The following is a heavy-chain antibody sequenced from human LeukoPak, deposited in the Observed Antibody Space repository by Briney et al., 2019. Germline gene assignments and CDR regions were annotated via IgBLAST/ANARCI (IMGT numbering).Heavy chain of an antibody. J-gene: IGHJ3*02. CDR1: GFSFGDFS. Sequence: GGSLRLSWRASGFSFGDFSMSWFRQAPGKCLEFVGYIRTKTYGATTEYAGSVGGRFIISRDDSRNIASLQMNSLETEDTALYFCARAIRQSGDAFDIWGQGTLVTVSS. CDR2: IRTKTYGATT. CDR3: ARAIRQSGDAFDI. V-gene: IGHV3-49*03. D-gene: IGHD3-10*01.